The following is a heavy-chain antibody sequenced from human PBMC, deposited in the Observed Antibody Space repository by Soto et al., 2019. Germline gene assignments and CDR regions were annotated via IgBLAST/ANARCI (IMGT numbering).Heavy chain of an antibody. CDR2: IYYSGST. CDR1: GGSISSSSYY. D-gene: IGHD2-15*01. J-gene: IGHJ4*02. V-gene: IGHV4-39*01. Sequence: PSETLSLTCTVSGGSISSSSYYWGWIRQPPGKGREWIGSIYYSGSTYYNPSLKSRVTISVDTSKNQFSLKLSSVTAADPAVYYCASGVVVVAATDYWGQGTLVTVSS. CDR3: ASGVVVVAATDY.